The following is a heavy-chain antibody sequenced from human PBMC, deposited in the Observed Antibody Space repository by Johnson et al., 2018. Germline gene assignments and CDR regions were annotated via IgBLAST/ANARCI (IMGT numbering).Heavy chain of an antibody. V-gene: IGHV4-59*01. Sequence: QVQLQESGPGLVKPSETLSLTCTVSGGSISSYYWSWIRQPPGKGLEWIGYIYYSGSTNYNPSLKSRVTISVDTSKNQFSLKLSSVTAADTAVYYGARVAYYYDSSGYYPYDAFDIWGQGTMVTVSS. CDR1: GGSISSYY. J-gene: IGHJ3*02. CDR2: IYYSGST. D-gene: IGHD3-22*01. CDR3: ARVAYYYDSSGYYPYDAFDI.